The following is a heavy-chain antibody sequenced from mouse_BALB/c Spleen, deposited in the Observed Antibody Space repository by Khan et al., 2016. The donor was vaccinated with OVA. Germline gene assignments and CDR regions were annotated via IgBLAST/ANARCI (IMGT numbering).Heavy chain of an antibody. J-gene: IGHJ2*01. V-gene: IGHV1-77*01. D-gene: IGHD2-10*02. CDR2: IYPGSGST. CDR3: ARSGYASLVY. Sequence: QVRLQQSGPDLVKPGASVNMSCRASGYTFTDYVINWVKQRTGQGLEWIGQIYPGSGSTYYNEKFKGKATLTADKSSNTAYMQLSSLTSEDSAVYFCARSGYASLVYWGQGSTLTVSS. CDR1: GYTFTDYV.